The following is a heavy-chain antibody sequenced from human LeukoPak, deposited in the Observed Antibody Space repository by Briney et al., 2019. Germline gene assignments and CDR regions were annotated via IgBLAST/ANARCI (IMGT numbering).Heavy chain of an antibody. CDR2: INPSGGST. V-gene: IGHV1-46*01. CDR3: ARDQRIAAAKYNWFDP. D-gene: IGHD6-13*01. Sequence: ASVKVSCKASGYTFTSYYMHWVRQAPGQGLEWMGIINPSGGSTSYAQKFQGRVTMTGDMSTSTVYMELSSLRSEDTAVYYCARDQRIAAAKYNWFDPWGQGTLVTVSS. J-gene: IGHJ5*02. CDR1: GYTFTSYY.